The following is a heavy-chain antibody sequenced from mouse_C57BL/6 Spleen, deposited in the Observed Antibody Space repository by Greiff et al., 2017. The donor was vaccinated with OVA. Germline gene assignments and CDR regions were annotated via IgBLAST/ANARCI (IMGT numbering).Heavy chain of an antibody. Sequence: QVQLQQSGAELVRPGASVKMSCKASGYTFTSYNMHWVKQTPRQGLEWIGAIYPGNGDTSYNQKFKGKATLTVDKSSSTAYMQLIRLTSEDSAVYFFSRNAYWYFDVWGTGTTVTVSS. V-gene: IGHV1-12*01. CDR3: SRNAYWYFDV. CDR1: GYTFTSYN. CDR2: IYPGNGDT. J-gene: IGHJ1*03.